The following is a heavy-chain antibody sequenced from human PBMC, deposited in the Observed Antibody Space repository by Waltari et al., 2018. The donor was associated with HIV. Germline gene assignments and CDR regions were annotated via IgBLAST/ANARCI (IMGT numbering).Heavy chain of an antibody. J-gene: IGHJ3*02. D-gene: IGHD3-10*01. Sequence: QVQLVQSGAEVKKPGASVKVSCKASGYTFTSYAMHWVRQAPGQRLEWMGWINAGNGNTKYSQKFQGRVTITRDTSASTAYMELSSLRSEDTAVYYCARAMVRGVISPLPDAFDIWGQGTMVTVSS. CDR2: INAGNGNT. CDR3: ARAMVRGVISPLPDAFDI. V-gene: IGHV1-3*01. CDR1: GYTFTSYA.